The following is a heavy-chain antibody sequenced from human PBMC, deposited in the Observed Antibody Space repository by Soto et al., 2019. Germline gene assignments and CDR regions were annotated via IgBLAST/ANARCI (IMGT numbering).Heavy chain of an antibody. D-gene: IGHD3-10*01. CDR1: GFTFSDYY. J-gene: IGHJ4*02. CDR2: ISSSSSHT. V-gene: IGHV3-11*05. CDR3: ARGGGSAQLWFGEVLPFDY. Sequence: QVQLVESGGGLVKPGGSLRLSCAASGFTFSDYYMSWTRQAPGKGLEWVSHISSSSSHTNYADSVKGRFTISRDNAKNSLYLQMNSLRGEDTVVYYCARGGGSAQLWFGEVLPFDYWGQGTRVTVSS.